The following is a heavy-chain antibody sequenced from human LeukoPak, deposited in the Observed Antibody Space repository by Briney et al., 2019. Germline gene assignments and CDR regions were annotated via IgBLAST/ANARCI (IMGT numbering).Heavy chain of an antibody. CDR3: ARGSLDFDY. CDR1: GGSISSGGYY. V-gene: IGHV4-31*03. Sequence: PSETLSLTCTVSGGSISSGGYYWSWIRQHPGKGLEWIGYISYSGSTHYSPSLKSRVTISVDTSKNQFSLKLSSVTAADTAVYYCARGSLDFDYWGQGTLVTVSS. CDR2: ISYSGST. J-gene: IGHJ4*02.